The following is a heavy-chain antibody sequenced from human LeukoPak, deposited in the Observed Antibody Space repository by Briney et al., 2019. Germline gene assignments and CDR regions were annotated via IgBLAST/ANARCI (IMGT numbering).Heavy chain of an antibody. CDR1: GFTFSNAW. CDR2: IKSKTDGGTT. V-gene: IGHV3-15*01. J-gene: IGHJ6*02. CDR3: ARGYQFMDV. Sequence: GGSLRLSCAASGFTFSNAWMSWVRQAPGKGLEWVGRIKSKTDGGTTDYAAPVKGRFTISRDNAKNSLYLQMNSLRAEDTAVYYCARGYQFMDVWGQGTTVTVSS. D-gene: IGHD1-14*01.